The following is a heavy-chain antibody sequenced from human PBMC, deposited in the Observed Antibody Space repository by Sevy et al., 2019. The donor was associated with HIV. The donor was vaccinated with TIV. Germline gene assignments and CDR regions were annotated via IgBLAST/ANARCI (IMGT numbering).Heavy chain of an antibody. D-gene: IGHD6-13*01. Sequence: SETLSLTCTVSGGSISSSSYYWGWIRQPPGKGLEWIGSIYYSGSTYYNPSLKSRVTISVDTSKNQFSLKLSSVTAADTAVYYCERHVDRYSSSWYPYYYYYGMDVWGQGTTVTVSS. V-gene: IGHV4-39*01. J-gene: IGHJ6*02. CDR3: ERHVDRYSSSWYPYYYYYGMDV. CDR2: IYYSGST. CDR1: GGSISSSSYY.